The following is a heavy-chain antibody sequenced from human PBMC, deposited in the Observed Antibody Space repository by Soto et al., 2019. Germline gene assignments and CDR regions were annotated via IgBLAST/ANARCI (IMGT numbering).Heavy chain of an antibody. CDR3: AKEWTSVVRYIDWISYSPNYLDF. CDR2: ISYDGRKT. V-gene: IGHV3-30*18. Sequence: QVQLVESGGGVVQPGTSLRLSCAASGFTFSNYGMHWVRQAPGKGLEWVAIISYDGRKTYYTDSVRGRFTISRANSGSTLYLQMNSLRIDDTAVYFCAKEWTSVVRYIDWISYSPNYLDFWGQGTLVSVSS. D-gene: IGHD3-9*01. J-gene: IGHJ4*02. CDR1: GFTFSNYG.